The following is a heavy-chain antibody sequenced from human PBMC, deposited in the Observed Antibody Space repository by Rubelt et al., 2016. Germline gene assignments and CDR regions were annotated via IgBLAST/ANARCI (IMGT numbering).Heavy chain of an antibody. CDR2: MNPNSGNT. CDR1: GYTFTSYD. CDR3: AGLSITIFGVVVYYYGMDV. V-gene: IGHV1-8*01. D-gene: IGHD3-3*01. Sequence: QVQLVQSGAEVKKPGASVKVSCKASGYTFTSYDINWVRQATGQGLEWMGWMNPNSGNTGYAQKFQGRVTMTRNTSISTASMELSSLRSEDTAVYYCAGLSITIFGVVVYYYGMDVWGQGTTVTVSS. J-gene: IGHJ6*02.